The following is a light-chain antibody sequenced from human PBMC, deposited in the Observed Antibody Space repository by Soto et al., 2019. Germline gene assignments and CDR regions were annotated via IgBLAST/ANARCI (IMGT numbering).Light chain of an antibody. Sequence: QSVLTQPASVSGSPGQSITISCTGTSSGIGGYDYVSWYQHHPGKAPKLMLYEVSNRPSGVSNRFSGSKSGDTASLIISGLQAEDEADYYCSSYTSTSTLVFGGGTQLTVL. V-gene: IGLV2-14*01. CDR3: SSYTSTSTLV. CDR2: EVS. CDR1: SSGIGGYDY. J-gene: IGLJ7*01.